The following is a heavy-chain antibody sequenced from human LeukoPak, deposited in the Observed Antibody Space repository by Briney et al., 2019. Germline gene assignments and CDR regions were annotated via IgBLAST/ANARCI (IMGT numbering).Heavy chain of an antibody. CDR1: GFTFSSYA. Sequence: GGSLRLSCAASGFTFSSYAMSWVRQAPGKGLEWVSAISGSGGSTYYADSVKGRFTISRDNSKNTLYLQMNSLRAEDTAVYYCAKLADTMIVVVIKFDYWGQGTLVTVSS. V-gene: IGHV3-23*01. J-gene: IGHJ4*02. D-gene: IGHD3-22*01. CDR2: ISGSGGST. CDR3: AKLADTMIVVVIKFDY.